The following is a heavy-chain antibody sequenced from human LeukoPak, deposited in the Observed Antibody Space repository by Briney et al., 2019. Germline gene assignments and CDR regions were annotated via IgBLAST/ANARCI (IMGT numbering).Heavy chain of an antibody. CDR3: ARGRGYGGNYLRAFDI. D-gene: IGHD1-26*01. J-gene: IGHJ3*02. CDR1: GGSIGSYF. Sequence: SETLSLTCTVSGGSIGSYFWSWIRQPPGKGLEWIGYNSESTKYNPSLKSQVTISVDTSKNQLSLKLSSVTAADTAVYYCARGRGYGGNYLRAFDIWGQGTMVSVSS. V-gene: IGHV4-59*08. CDR2: NSEST.